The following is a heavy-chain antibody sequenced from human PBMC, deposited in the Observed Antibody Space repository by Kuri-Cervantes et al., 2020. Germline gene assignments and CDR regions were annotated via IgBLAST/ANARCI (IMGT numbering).Heavy chain of an antibody. J-gene: IGHJ6*02. D-gene: IGHD6-13*01. CDR1: GGSISSGGYS. V-gene: IGHV4-30-2*01. CDR3: ARSASSSWYGYYYYGMDV. Sequence: LRLSCGVSGGSISSGGYSWSWIRQPPGKGLEWIGYMYHSGSTYYNPSLKSRVTVSVDTSKNQFSLKLSSVTAADTAVYYCARSASSSWYGYYYYGMDVWGRGTTVTVSS. CDR2: MYHSGST.